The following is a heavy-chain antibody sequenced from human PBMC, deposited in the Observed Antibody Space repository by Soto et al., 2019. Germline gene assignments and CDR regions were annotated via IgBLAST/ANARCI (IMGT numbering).Heavy chain of an antibody. Sequence: PGGSLRLSCAASGFTFDDYTIHWVRQAPGRGLEWVSLITWDAYGTYYADSVKGRFTISRDNSKNSLYLQMNSLRTEDTAFYYCAKTPAPYSYYGMDVWGQGTTVTVSS. V-gene: IGHV3-43*01. CDR1: GFTFDDYT. J-gene: IGHJ6*02. CDR3: AKTPAPYSYYGMDV. CDR2: ITWDAYGT. D-gene: IGHD6-25*01.